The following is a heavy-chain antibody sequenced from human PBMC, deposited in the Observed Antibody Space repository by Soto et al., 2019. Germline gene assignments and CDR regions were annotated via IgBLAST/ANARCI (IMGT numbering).Heavy chain of an antibody. J-gene: IGHJ6*02. D-gene: IGHD6-6*01. Sequence: GGSLRLSCAASGFTFSSYGMHWVRQAPGKGLEWVAVIWYDGSNKYYADSVKGRFTISRDNSKNTLYLQMNSLRAEDTAVYYCARDGTPTYSSSPHPGYYYYYGMDVWGQGTTVTVSS. V-gene: IGHV3-33*01. CDR2: IWYDGSNK. CDR3: ARDGTPTYSSSPHPGYYYYYGMDV. CDR1: GFTFSSYG.